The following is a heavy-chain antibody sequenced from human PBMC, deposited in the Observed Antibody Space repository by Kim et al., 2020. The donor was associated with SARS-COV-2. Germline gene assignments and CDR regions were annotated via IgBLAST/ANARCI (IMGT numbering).Heavy chain of an antibody. CDR2: ISGSGGST. J-gene: IGHJ4*02. V-gene: IGHV3-23*01. CDR1: GFTFSSYA. D-gene: IGHD3-16*02. Sequence: GGSLRLSCAASGFTFSSYAMSWVRQAPGKGLEWVSAISGSGGSTYYADSVKGRFTISRDNSKNTLYLQMNSLRAEDTAVYYCAKSPSFMITFGGVIAYFDYWGQGTLVTVSS. CDR3: AKSPSFMITFGGVIAYFDY.